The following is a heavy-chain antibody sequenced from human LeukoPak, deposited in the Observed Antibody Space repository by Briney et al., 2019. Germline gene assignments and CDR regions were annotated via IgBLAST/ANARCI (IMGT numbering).Heavy chain of an antibody. V-gene: IGHV3-11*01. Sequence: PGGSLRLSCAASGFTVSSNYVSWIRQAPGKGLGGVSYISSRGSNTYYADSVKGRFTISRDNAKNSLYLQMNSLRAEDTAVYYCAREGLAYCGGDCYSNAFDIWGRGTMVTVSS. CDR2: ISSRGSNT. J-gene: IGHJ3*02. D-gene: IGHD2-21*01. CDR1: GFTVSSNY. CDR3: AREGLAYCGGDCYSNAFDI.